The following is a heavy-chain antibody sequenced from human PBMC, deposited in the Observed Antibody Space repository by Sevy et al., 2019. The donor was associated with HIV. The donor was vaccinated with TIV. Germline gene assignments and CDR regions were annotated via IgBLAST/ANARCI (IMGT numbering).Heavy chain of an antibody. CDR3: AREERGYSYGVAGNFDY. CDR2: IYTSGST. Sequence: SETLSLTCTVSGGSISSYYWSWIRQPAGKGLEWIGRIYTSGSTNYNPSLKSRVTMSVDTSKNQFSLKLSSVTAADTAVYYCAREERGYSYGVAGNFDYWGQRTLVTVSS. J-gene: IGHJ4*02. D-gene: IGHD5-18*01. V-gene: IGHV4-4*07. CDR1: GGSISSYY.